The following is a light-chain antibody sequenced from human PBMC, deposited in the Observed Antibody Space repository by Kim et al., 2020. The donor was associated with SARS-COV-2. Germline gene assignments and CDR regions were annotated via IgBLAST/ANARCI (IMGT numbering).Light chain of an antibody. CDR3: SSYTGSDTLI. J-gene: IGLJ2*01. CDR1: SGDVCAYNY. V-gene: IGLV2-14*03. Sequence: HSFTISRPGTSGDVCAYNYVSWYQQHPGRAPKLMIYDVSNRPSGVSHRFSGSKSGNTASLTISGLQAEDEADYYCSSYTGSDTLIFGGGTQLTVL. CDR2: DVS.